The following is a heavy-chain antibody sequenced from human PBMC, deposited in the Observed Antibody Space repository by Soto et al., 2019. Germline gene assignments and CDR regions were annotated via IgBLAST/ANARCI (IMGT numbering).Heavy chain of an antibody. J-gene: IGHJ6*02. CDR3: ARGPYYYGSGSDPYYYYGMDV. CDR2: ISSSSSYI. CDR1: GFTFSSYS. V-gene: IGHV3-21*01. D-gene: IGHD3-10*01. Sequence: GGSLRLSCAASGFTFSSYSMNWVRQAPGKGLEWVSSISSSSSYIYYADSVKGRFTISRDNAKNSLYLQMNSLRAEDTAVYYSARGPYYYGSGSDPYYYYGMDVWGQGTTVTVSS.